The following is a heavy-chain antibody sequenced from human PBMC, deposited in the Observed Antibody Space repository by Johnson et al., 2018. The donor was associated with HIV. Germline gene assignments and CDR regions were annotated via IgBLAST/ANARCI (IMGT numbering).Heavy chain of an antibody. V-gene: IGHV3-30-3*01. CDR2: ISYDGSSK. CDR3: AATWELDAFDI. J-gene: IGHJ3*02. D-gene: IGHD1-26*01. Sequence: VQLVESGGGVVQPGRSLRLSCAASGFTFSSSAMHWVRQAPGKGLEWVAVISYDGSSKYYADSVKGRITISRDNSKNTLYLQMNSLRAEDTAVYYCAATWELDAFDIWGQGTMVTVSS. CDR1: GFTFSSSA.